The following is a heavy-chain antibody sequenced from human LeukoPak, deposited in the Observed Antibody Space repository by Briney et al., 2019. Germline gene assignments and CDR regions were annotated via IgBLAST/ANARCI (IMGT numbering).Heavy chain of an antibody. CDR3: VKDTHYGDYLLVN. CDR2: ISSNGGST. Sequence: GGSLRLSCSASGFTFSSYAMHWVRKAPGKGLEYVSAISSNGGSTYYADSVKGRFTISRDNSKNTLYLQMSSLRAEDTAVYHCVKDTHYGDYLLVNWGQGTLVTVSS. D-gene: IGHD4-17*01. V-gene: IGHV3-64D*06. CDR1: GFTFSSYA. J-gene: IGHJ4*02.